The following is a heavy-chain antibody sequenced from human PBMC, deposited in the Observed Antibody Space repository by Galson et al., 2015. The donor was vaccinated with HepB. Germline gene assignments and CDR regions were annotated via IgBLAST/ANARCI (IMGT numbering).Heavy chain of an antibody. V-gene: IGHV4-4*02. D-gene: IGHD3-22*01. CDR1: GDSITSRNW. CDR2: IYHSGST. Sequence: ETLSLTCAVSGDSITSRNWWTWIRQSPGKGLEWIGEIYHSGSTNYNPSLKSRVTISLDKSKNHFSLKLTSVTAADTAVYYCARDPAYYYDGSGYESVFFDYWGQGTLVTVSS. CDR3: ARDPAYYYDGSGYESVFFDY. J-gene: IGHJ4*02.